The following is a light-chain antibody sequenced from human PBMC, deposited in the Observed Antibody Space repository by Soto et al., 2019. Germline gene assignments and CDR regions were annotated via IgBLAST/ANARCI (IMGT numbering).Light chain of an antibody. Sequence: EIVLPQSLATLSLSPGESVTLSCRASQSVSNYLAWYQQKPGQAPRLLVSAASNRATGIPARFSGSGSGTDFTLTISSLEPEDFGVYYCQQYGSASWTVGQGTKVDIK. CDR3: QQYGSASWT. CDR1: QSVSNY. CDR2: AAS. J-gene: IGKJ1*01. V-gene: IGKV3-11*01.